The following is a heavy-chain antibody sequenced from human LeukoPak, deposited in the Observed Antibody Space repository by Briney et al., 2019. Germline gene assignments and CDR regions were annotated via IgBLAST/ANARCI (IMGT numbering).Heavy chain of an antibody. Sequence: ASVKVSCKASGGTFSSYAISWVRQAPGQGLEWMGRIIPILGIANYAQKFQGRVTITADKSTSTAYMELSSLRSEDTAVYYCAGEAFRDYYDSSGYLDYWGQGTLVTVSS. CDR1: GGTFSSYA. CDR2: IIPILGIA. J-gene: IGHJ4*02. D-gene: IGHD3-22*01. V-gene: IGHV1-69*04. CDR3: AGEAFRDYYDSSGYLDY.